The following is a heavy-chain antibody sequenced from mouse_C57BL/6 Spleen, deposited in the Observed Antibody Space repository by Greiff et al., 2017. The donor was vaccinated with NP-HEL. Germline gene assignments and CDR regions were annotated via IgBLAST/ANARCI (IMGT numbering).Heavy chain of an antibody. J-gene: IGHJ4*01. Sequence: VQLQQSGAELVRPGTSVKVSCKASGYAFTNYLIEWVKQRPGQGLEWIGVINPGSGGTNYNEKFKGKATLTADKSSSTAYMQLSSLTSEDSAVYFCARELLRYYAMDYWGQGTSVTVSS. CDR2: INPGSGGT. D-gene: IGHD1-1*01. CDR3: ARELLRYYAMDY. V-gene: IGHV1-54*01. CDR1: GYAFTNYL.